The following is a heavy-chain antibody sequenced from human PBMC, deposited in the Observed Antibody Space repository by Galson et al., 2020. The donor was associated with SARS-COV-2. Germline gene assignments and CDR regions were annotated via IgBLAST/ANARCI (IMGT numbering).Heavy chain of an antibody. V-gene: IGHV3-30*04. CDR3: ARPLGGSYYGAFDI. D-gene: IGHD1-26*01. Sequence: GGSLRLSCTASGFTFRSYAMHWVRQAPGKGLEWVAVISYDGSKTYYADSVKGRFTISRDNSKNTLYLQMNSLRAEDTAVYYCARPLGGSYYGAFDIWGQGTMVTVSS. CDR1: GFTFRSYA. J-gene: IGHJ3*02. CDR2: ISYDGSKT.